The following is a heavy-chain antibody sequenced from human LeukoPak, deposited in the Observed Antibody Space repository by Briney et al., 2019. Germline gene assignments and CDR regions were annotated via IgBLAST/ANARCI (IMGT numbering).Heavy chain of an antibody. J-gene: IGHJ5*02. CDR1: GGSISSSSYY. CDR3: ARGGLTLLLRYFDWLTGRTCGSNWFDP. V-gene: IGHV4-39*07. CDR2: IYYSGST. D-gene: IGHD3-9*01. Sequence: PSETLSLTCTVSGGSISSSSYYWGWIRQPPGKGLEWIGSIYYSGSTYYNPSLKSRVTISIDTSKNQFSLKLSSVTAADTAVYYCARGGLTLLLRYFDWLTGRTCGSNWFDPWGQGTLVTVSS.